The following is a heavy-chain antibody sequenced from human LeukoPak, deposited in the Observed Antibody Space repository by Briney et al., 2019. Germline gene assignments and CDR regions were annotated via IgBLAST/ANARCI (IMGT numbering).Heavy chain of an antibody. J-gene: IGHJ6*02. V-gene: IGHV3-21*01. Sequence: GGSLRLSCAASGFTFSTYNMNWVRQAPGKGLEWVSSISSSSSYIYYADSVKGRFTISRDNAKNSLYLQMNCLRAEDTAVYYCAREKAVDYGMDVWGQGTTVTVSS. CDR1: GFTFSTYN. CDR2: ISSSSSYI. CDR3: AREKAVDYGMDV. D-gene: IGHD6-19*01.